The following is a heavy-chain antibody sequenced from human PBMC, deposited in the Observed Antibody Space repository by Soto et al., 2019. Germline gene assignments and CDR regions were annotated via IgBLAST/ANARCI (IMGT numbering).Heavy chain of an antibody. V-gene: IGHV3-23*01. CDR3: AKRPLAARHTDY. Sequence: EVQLLESGGGLVQPGGSLRLSCAASGFTFSNYAMTWVRQAPGKGLEWVSTISGSDDNTYYADSVRGRFTISRDNSKNTLYPQMNSLRADDTAVYYCAKRPLAARHTDYWGQGTLGTVSS. CDR2: ISGSDDNT. D-gene: IGHD6-6*01. J-gene: IGHJ4*02. CDR1: GFTFSNYA.